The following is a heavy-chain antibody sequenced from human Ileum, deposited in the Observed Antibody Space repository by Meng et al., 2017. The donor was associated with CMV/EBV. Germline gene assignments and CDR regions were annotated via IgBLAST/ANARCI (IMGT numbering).Heavy chain of an antibody. D-gene: IGHD6-13*01. CDR1: RGSISSDY. J-gene: IGHJ4*02. CDR3: ARGPYSSSWSSFDY. Sequence: QVRLQASGPGLVKPSETLSLTCTVSRGSISSDYWSWIRQPAGKGLEWIGRIYTSGSTNYNPSLKSRVTMSVDTSKTQFSLKLSSVTAADTAVYYCARGPYSSSWSSFDYWGQGTLVTVSS. V-gene: IGHV4-4*07. CDR2: IYTSGST.